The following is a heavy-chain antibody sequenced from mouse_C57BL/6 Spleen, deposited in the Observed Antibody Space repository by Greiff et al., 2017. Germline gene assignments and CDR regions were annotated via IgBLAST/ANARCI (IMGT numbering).Heavy chain of an antibody. Sequence: EVKLMESGGGLVKPGGSLKLSCAASGFTFSSYAMSWVRQTPEKRLEWVATISDGGSYTYYPDNVKGRFTISRDNAKNNLYLQMSHLKSEDTAMYYCARVCYDYSFAYWGQGTLVTVSA. CDR3: ARVCYDYSFAY. J-gene: IGHJ3*01. CDR1: GFTFSSYA. V-gene: IGHV5-4*03. CDR2: ISDGGSYT. D-gene: IGHD2-4*01.